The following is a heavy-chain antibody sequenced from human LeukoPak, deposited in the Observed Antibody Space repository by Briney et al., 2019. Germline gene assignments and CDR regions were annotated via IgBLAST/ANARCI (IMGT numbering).Heavy chain of an antibody. CDR2: ISGSGGST. D-gene: IGHD1-26*01. V-gene: IGHV3-23*01. CDR1: GFTFSSYA. CDR3: ARGGAPFDY. Sequence: AGGSLRLSCAASGFTFSSYAMSWVRQAPGKGLEWVSAISGSGGSTYYADSVKGRFTVSRNNSKNTLYLQMNSLTTADTAVYYCARGGAPFDYWGQGTQVAV. J-gene: IGHJ4*02.